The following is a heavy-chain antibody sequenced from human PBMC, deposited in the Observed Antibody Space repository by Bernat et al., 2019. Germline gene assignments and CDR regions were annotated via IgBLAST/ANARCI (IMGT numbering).Heavy chain of an antibody. V-gene: IGHV4-31*03. CDR1: GGSISSGGYY. Sequence: QVQLQESGPGLVKPSQTLSLTCTVSGGSISSGGYYWSWIRQHPGKGLEWIGYIYHSGSTYYNPSLKSRVTISVDRSKNQFSLKLSSVTAADTAVYYCARYCSSTSCYSPVSFDPWGQGTLVTVSS. D-gene: IGHD2-2*01. CDR3: ARYCSSTSCYSPVSFDP. J-gene: IGHJ5*02. CDR2: IYHSGST.